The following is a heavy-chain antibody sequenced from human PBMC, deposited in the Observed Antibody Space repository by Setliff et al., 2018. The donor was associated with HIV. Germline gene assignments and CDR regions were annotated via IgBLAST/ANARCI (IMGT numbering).Heavy chain of an antibody. CDR2: ISSSSTAI. J-gene: IGHJ6*03. CDR1: GFIFSSYS. CDR3: ARDPGLTASYYMDV. D-gene: IGHD2-21*02. Sequence: LRLSCAASGFIFSSYSMNWVRQAPGKGLEWVSYISSSSTAIYYADSLKGRFTISRDNVKNSLYLQMNSLRADDTAVYYCARDPGLTASYYMDVWGKGTTVTVSS. V-gene: IGHV3-48*01.